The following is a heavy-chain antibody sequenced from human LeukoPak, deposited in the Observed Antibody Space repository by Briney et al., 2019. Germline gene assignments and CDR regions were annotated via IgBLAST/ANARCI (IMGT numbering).Heavy chain of an antibody. CDR2: INPDGTVT. Sequence: GGSLRLSCAASGFTFNVLWLTWVRQAPGKGLEWVANINPDGTVTSYVDSVTGRFTISRDNANNSLYLQMNSLRPEDTALYYCVKGNWGDYWGQGALVTVSS. CDR1: GFTFNVLW. J-gene: IGHJ4*02. V-gene: IGHV3-7*01. CDR3: VKGNWGDY. D-gene: IGHD7-27*01.